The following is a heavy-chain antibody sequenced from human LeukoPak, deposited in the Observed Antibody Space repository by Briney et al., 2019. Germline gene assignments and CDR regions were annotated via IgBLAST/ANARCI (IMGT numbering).Heavy chain of an antibody. CDR3: ARDFRGDILTGSYKGGYFDF. J-gene: IGHJ2*01. Sequence: PGGSLRLSCAASGFTFSTYGMTWVRQAPGKGLEWVSAISGSAATTFYPDSVKGRFTISRDNSKNTVYLQMSSLRADDTAVYYCARDFRGDILTGSYKGGYFDFWGRGTLVIVSS. CDR1: GFTFSTYG. V-gene: IGHV3-23*01. CDR2: ISGSAATT. D-gene: IGHD3-9*01.